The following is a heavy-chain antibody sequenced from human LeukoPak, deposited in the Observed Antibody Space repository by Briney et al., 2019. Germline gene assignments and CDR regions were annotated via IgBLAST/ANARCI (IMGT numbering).Heavy chain of an antibody. V-gene: IGHV4-34*01. J-gene: IGHJ4*02. CDR2: INHSGST. CDR3: ARLSPSKKYYYDSSGYYYFDY. D-gene: IGHD3-22*01. Sequence: SETLSLTCAVYGGSFSGYYWSWIRQPPGKGLEWIGEINHSGSTNYNPSLKSRVTISVDTSKNQFSLKLSSVTAADTAVYYCARLSPSKKYYYDSSGYYYFDYWGQGTLVTVSS. CDR1: GGSFSGYY.